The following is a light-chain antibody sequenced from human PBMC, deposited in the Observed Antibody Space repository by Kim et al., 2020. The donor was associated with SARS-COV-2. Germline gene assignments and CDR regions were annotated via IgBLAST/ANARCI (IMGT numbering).Light chain of an antibody. CDR1: QSVSSY. V-gene: IGKV3-11*01. J-gene: IGKJ2*03. CDR3: QQLSNSPPYS. Sequence: EIVLTQSPATLSLSPGERATLSCRASQSVSSYLAWYQQKPGQAPRLLIYDASNRATGIPARFSGSGSGTDFTLTISSLEPEDFAVYYCQQLSNSPPYSFGQGTNLEI. CDR2: DAS.